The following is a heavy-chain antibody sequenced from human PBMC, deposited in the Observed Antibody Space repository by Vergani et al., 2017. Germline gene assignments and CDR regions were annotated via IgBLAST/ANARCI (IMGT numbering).Heavy chain of an antibody. CDR2: INPSGGHT. D-gene: IGHD3-9*01. V-gene: IGHV1-46*03. CDR1: GYTFSNYY. Sequence: QVQVVQSGAEVKKSGASVKVSCKTSGYTFSNYYMHWVRQVPGQGLEWMGIINPSGGHTNYAQKFQGRVTMNRGTSTSTVYMELSSLRSEDTAIYYCARGDYGILTGYRYWGQGTLVTVSA. CDR3: ARGDYGILTGYRY. J-gene: IGHJ4*02.